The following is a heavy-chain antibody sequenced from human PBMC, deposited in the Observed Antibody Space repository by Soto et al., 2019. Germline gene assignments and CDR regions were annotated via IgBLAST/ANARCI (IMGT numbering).Heavy chain of an antibody. J-gene: IGHJ4*02. CDR2: IYWDDDK. CDR1: VFSLSTSEVG. CDR3: AHGAHVLRYFDWLLLDY. Sequence: GSGPTLVNPTQTLTMTCTFSVFSLSTSEVGVGWIRQPPGKALEWLALIYWDDDKRYSPSLKSRLTITKDTSKNQVVLTMTNMDPVDTATYYCAHGAHVLRYFDWLLLDYWGQGTLVTVSS. V-gene: IGHV2-5*02. D-gene: IGHD3-9*01.